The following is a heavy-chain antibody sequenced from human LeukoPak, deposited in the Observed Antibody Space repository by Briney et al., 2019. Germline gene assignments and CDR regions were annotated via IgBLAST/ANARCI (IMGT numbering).Heavy chain of an antibody. CDR1: GYSFTTYW. CDR2: IYPGDSEI. D-gene: IGHD1-26*01. CDR3: ARSRMGATNFDY. Sequence: GESLKISCKGSGYSFTTYWIAWVRQMPGKGLEWMGIIYPGDSEIRYSPSFQGQVTFSADKSISTAFLQWSSLKASDTAMYYCARSRMGATNFDYWGQGTLVTVSS. V-gene: IGHV5-51*01. J-gene: IGHJ4*02.